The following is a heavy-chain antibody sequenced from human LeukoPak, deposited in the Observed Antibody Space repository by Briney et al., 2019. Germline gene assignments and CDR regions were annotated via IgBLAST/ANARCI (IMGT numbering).Heavy chain of an antibody. CDR2: IYSGGST. V-gene: IGHV3-53*01. J-gene: IGHJ4*02. CDR1: GFTVSSNY. Sequence: GGSLRLSCAASGFTVSSNYMSWVRQAPGKGLEWVSIIYSGGSTFYADSVKGRFTISRDNAKNTLYLQMNSLRAEDTAVYYCAALDHGHDYWGQGTLVTVSS. CDR3: AALDHGHDY.